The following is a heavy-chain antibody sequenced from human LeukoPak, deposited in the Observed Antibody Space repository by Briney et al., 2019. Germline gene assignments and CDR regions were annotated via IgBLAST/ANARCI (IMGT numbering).Heavy chain of an antibody. CDR1: GGSISSGDYY. CDR2: IYYSGST. D-gene: IGHD2-15*01. Sequence: SQTLSLTCTVSGGSISSGDYYWSWIRQPPGKGLEWIGYIYYSGSTYYNPSLKSRVTISVDTSKNQFSLKLSSVTAADTAVYYCARGGRYCSGGSCSYYYYYMDVWGKGTTVTVSS. J-gene: IGHJ6*03. V-gene: IGHV4-30-4*08. CDR3: ARGGRYCSGGSCSYYYYYMDV.